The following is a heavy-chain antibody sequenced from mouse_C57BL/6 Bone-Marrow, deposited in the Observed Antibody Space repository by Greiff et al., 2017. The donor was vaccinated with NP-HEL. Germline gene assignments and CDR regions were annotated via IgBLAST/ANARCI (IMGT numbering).Heavy chain of an antibody. D-gene: IGHD2-2*01. V-gene: IGHV1-26*01. CDR2: INPNNGGT. Sequence: EVKLQQSGPELVKPGASVKISCKASGYTFTDYYMNWVKQSHGKSLEWIGDINPNNGGTSYNQKFKGKATLTVDKSSSTAYMELRSLTSEDSAVYYCARWLDYWGQGTTLTVSS. CDR1: GYTFTDYY. J-gene: IGHJ2*01. CDR3: ARWLDY.